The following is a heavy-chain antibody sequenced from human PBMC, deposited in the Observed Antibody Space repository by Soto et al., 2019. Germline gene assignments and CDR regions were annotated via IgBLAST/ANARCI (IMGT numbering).Heavy chain of an antibody. CDR2: ISRNNGDT. CDR3: AREGVAPYYYYGMDV. Sequence: QVQLVQSGAEVKKPGASVKVSCKASGYTFTRSGISWVRQAPGQGPEWMGWISRNNGDTNYAQTFQGRVTMTTDTSTSTAYMELRSLRSDDTAVYYCAREGVAPYYYYGMDVWGQGTPVTVSS. V-gene: IGHV1-18*01. CDR1: GYTFTRSG. J-gene: IGHJ6*02. D-gene: IGHD5-12*01.